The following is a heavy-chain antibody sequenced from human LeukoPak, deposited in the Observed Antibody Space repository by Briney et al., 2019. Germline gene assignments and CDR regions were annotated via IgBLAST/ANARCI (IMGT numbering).Heavy chain of an antibody. V-gene: IGHV3-30*02. J-gene: IGHJ5*02. Sequence: GGSLRLSCAASGFTFSSYGMHWVRQAPGKGLEWVAFIRYDGGNKYYADSVKGRFTTSRDNSKNTLFVQMNSQRAEDTAVYYCASNVDIVATMAPLRFDPWGQGTLVTVSS. D-gene: IGHD5-12*01. CDR2: IRYDGGNK. CDR1: GFTFSSYG. CDR3: ASNVDIVATMAPLRFDP.